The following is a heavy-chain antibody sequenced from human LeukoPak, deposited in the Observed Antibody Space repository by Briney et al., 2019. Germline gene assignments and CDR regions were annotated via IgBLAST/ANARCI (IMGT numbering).Heavy chain of an antibody. CDR3: ARGVPSSSGAAAGTTDY. CDR2: INHSGST. J-gene: IGHJ4*02. CDR1: GGSFSGYY. D-gene: IGHD6-13*01. Sequence: SETLSLTRAVYGGSFSGYYWSWIRHPPGKGLEWIGEINHSGSTNYNPSLKSRVTISVDTSKNQFSLKLSSVTAADTAVYYCARGVPSSSGAAAGTTDYWGQGTLVTVSS. V-gene: IGHV4-34*01.